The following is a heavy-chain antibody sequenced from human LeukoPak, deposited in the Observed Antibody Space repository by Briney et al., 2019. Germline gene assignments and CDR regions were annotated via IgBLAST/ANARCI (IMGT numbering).Heavy chain of an antibody. V-gene: IGHV3-23*01. CDR2: ISGSGGST. J-gene: IGHJ4*02. D-gene: IGHD6-6*01. CDR1: RFTFNSYA. CDR3: AKGLPDQGSSGY. Sequence: GGSLRLSCAASRFTFNSYAMSWVRQAPGKGLEWVSAISGSGGSTYYADSVKGRFTISRDNSKNTLYLQMNSLRAEDTAVYYCAKGLPDQGSSGYWAQGPLVTVSS.